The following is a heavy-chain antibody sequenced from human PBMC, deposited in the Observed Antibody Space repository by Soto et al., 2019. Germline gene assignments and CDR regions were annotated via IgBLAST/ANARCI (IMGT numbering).Heavy chain of an antibody. CDR3: ARDRNYYDSSGYYPFDS. V-gene: IGHV4-4*07. J-gene: IGHJ5*01. CDR1: RDSISSSY. D-gene: IGHD3-22*01. CDR2: IYKSGTT. Sequence: SETLSLTCTVSRDSISSSYWNWIRQPAGKGLEWIGRIYKSGTTNYDPSLKSRVTMSVDTSKNQFSLKLNSVTAADTAVYYCARDRNYYDSSGYYPFDSWGQGTLVTVSS.